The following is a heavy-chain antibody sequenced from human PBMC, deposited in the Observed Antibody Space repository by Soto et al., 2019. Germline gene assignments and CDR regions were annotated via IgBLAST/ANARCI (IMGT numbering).Heavy chain of an antibody. CDR2: IFYGGHT. V-gene: IGHV4-59*07. CDR1: GDFLTTYY. CDR3: ARSPQYSSGWNGGFDY. Sequence: SDTLSLTCDVSGDFLTTYYWNWIRQSPGKGLEWIGYIFYGGHTNYNPSLRGRATISVDTSKNQFSLKLSSVTAADTAVYYCARSPQYSSGWNGGFDYWGQGTLVTVSS. J-gene: IGHJ4*02. D-gene: IGHD6-19*01.